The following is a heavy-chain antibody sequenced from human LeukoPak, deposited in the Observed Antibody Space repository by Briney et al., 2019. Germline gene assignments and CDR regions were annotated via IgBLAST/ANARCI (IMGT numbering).Heavy chain of an antibody. J-gene: IGHJ4*02. Sequence: PGGSLRLSCAGSGFSFSYYVMHWVRQAPGKGLEWVALIATDGGERYYADSVKGRFTISRDNSKSTLYLQMNSLGAEDTAVYYCAKSNGGSYDILTGYYHFDYWGQGTLVTVSS. CDR2: IATDGGER. CDR3: AKSNGGSYDILTGYYHFDY. CDR1: GFSFSYYV. V-gene: IGHV3-30*18. D-gene: IGHD3-9*01.